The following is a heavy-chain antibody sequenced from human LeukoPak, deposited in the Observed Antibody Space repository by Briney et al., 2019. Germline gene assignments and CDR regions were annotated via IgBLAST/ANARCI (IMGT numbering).Heavy chain of an antibody. Sequence: GASVKVSCKASRYTFTGYYIQWVRQAPGQGLEWVGYINPNSGGTNYAQKFQGRGTMTRDKSTSTAYMELRRLRSDATAVYYCARGGPMYYYGSGSYYNAPLKYYYYYMDVGGKGTTVTVSS. D-gene: IGHD3-10*01. V-gene: IGHV1-2*02. J-gene: IGHJ6*03. CDR3: ARGGPMYYYGSGSYYNAPLKYYYYYMDV. CDR1: RYTFTGYY. CDR2: INPNSGGT.